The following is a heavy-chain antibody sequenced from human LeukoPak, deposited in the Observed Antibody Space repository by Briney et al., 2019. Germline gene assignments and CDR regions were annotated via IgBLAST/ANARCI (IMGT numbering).Heavy chain of an antibody. CDR3: ARAAF. Sequence: GGSLRLSCTASGSTFSSSWMSWVRQAPGKGLEWVANIKQDGSEKYYVDSVKGRFTISRDNAKNSLYLQMNSLRAEDTAVYYCARAAFWGQGTMVTVSS. CDR2: IKQDGSEK. CDR1: GSTFSSSW. V-gene: IGHV3-7*01. J-gene: IGHJ3*01.